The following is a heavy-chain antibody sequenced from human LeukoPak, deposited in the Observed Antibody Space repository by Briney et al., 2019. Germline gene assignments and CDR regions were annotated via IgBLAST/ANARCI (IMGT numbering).Heavy chain of an antibody. CDR1: GYTFTGYY. V-gene: IGHV1-18*04. CDR3: ARGGDLMSWYYDYVWGSTYYYYYMDV. CDR2: ISAYNGNT. J-gene: IGHJ6*03. D-gene: IGHD3-16*01. Sequence: ASVKVSCKASGYTFTGYYTHWVRQAPGQGLEWMGWISAYNGNTNYAQKLQGRVTMTTDTSTSTAYMELRSLRSEDTAVYYCARGGDLMSWYYDYVWGSTYYYYYMDVWGKGTTVTISS.